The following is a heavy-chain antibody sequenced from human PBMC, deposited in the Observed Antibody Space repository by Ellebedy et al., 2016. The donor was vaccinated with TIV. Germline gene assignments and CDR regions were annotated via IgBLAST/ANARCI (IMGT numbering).Heavy chain of an antibody. D-gene: IGHD2-2*01. CDR2: IIPILGIA. Sequence: ASVKVSCKASGGTFSSYAISWVRQAPGQGLEWMGGIIPILGIANYAQKFQGRVTITADKSTSTAYMELSSLRSEDTAVYYCARGGYCSSTRDPDCPWYFDLWGRGTLVTVSS. CDR3: ARGGYCSSTRDPDCPWYFDL. CDR1: GGTFSSYA. J-gene: IGHJ2*01. V-gene: IGHV1-69*10.